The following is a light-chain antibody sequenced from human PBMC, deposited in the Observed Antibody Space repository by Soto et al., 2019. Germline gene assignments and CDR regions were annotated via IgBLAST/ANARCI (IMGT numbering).Light chain of an antibody. CDR1: QSVSSY. V-gene: IGKV3-11*01. Sequence: ETVLTQSPATLSLSPGESAILSCRASQSVSSYLAWYQQKPGQAPRLLIYDASNRATGIPARFSGSGSGTDFTRSISSLEPEDFAVYYCQQRSDWLTFGGGTKVEIK. CDR3: QQRSDWLT. CDR2: DAS. J-gene: IGKJ4*01.